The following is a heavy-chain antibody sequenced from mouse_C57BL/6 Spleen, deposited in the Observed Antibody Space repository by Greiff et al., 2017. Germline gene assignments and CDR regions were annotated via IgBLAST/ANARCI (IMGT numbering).Heavy chain of an antibody. CDR2: IHPNSGST. Sequence: VQLQQSGAELVKPGASVKLSCKASGYTFTSYWMHWVKQRPGQGLEWIGMIHPNSGSTNYNEKFKSKATLTVDKSSSTAYMQLSSLTSEDSAVYYCARYEGSSGFFAYWGQGTLVTVSA. CDR3: ARYEGSSGFFAY. J-gene: IGHJ3*01. V-gene: IGHV1-64*01. CDR1: GYTFTSYW. D-gene: IGHD3-2*02.